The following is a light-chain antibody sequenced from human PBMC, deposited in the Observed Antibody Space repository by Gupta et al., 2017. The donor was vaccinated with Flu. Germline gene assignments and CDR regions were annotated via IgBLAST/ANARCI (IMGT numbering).Light chain of an antibody. CDR3: SSYTSSSTLV. V-gene: IGLV2-14*01. CDR2: EAS. J-gene: IGLJ2*01. Sequence: QSALTQPASVSGSPGQSITISCTGTSSDVGVYKYLSWFQQHPGKAPKLMIYEASNRPSGVSNRFSGSKSGNTASLTISGLQAEDEADYYCSSYTSSSTLVFGGGTKLTVL. CDR1: SSDVGVYKY.